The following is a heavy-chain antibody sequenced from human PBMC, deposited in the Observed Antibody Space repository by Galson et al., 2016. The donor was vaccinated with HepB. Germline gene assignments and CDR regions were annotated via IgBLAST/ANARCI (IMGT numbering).Heavy chain of an antibody. CDR3: ARKVKQWLGKYYFDY. D-gene: IGHD6-19*01. Sequence: PPGKGLEWIGSIYYSGTTNYNPSLKSRVTISVDSSRNLFSLKLSSVTAADTAVYYCARKVKQWLGKYYFDYWGQGTLVTVSS. J-gene: IGHJ4*02. CDR2: IYYSGTT. V-gene: IGHV4-39*07.